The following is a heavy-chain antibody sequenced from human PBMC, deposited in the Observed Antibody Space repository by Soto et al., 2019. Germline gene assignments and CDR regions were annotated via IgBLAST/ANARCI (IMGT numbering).Heavy chain of an antibody. J-gene: IGHJ6*02. Sequence: PSETLSLTCTVSGGSISSGDYYWSWIRQPPGKGLEWIGYIYYSGSTYYNPSLKSRVTISVDTSKNQFSLKLSSVTAADTAVYYCARVFASGATKDYYYGMDVWGQGTTVTVSS. CDR1: GGSISSGDYY. D-gene: IGHD1-26*01. CDR3: ARVFASGATKDYYYGMDV. CDR2: IYYSGST. V-gene: IGHV4-30-4*01.